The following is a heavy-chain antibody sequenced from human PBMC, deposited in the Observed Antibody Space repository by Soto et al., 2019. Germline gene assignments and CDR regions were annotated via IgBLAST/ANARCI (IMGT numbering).Heavy chain of an antibody. CDR2: ISYDGSNK. CDR1: GFTFSSYG. Sequence: GGSLRLSCAASGFTFSSYGMHWVRQAPGKGLEWVAVISYDGSNKYYADSVKGRFTISRDNSKNTLYLQMNSLRAEDTAVYYCAKDMDDYVWGSYSDYWGQGTLVTVSS. J-gene: IGHJ4*02. V-gene: IGHV3-30*18. CDR3: AKDMDDYVWGSYSDY. D-gene: IGHD3-16*01.